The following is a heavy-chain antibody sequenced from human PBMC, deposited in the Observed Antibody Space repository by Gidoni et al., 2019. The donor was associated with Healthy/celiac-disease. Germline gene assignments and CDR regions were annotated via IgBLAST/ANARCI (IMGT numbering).Heavy chain of an antibody. J-gene: IGHJ5*02. CDR3: ARPLRATRVDWFDP. Sequence: EVQLVESGGGLVQPGGSLRLSCAASGFTFSSYWMHWVRQAPGKGLVWVSRINSDGSSTSYADSVKGRVTISRDNAKNTLYLQMNSLRAEDTAVYYCARPLRATRVDWFDPWGQGTLVTVSS. CDR2: INSDGSST. V-gene: IGHV3-74*01. CDR1: GFTFSSYW.